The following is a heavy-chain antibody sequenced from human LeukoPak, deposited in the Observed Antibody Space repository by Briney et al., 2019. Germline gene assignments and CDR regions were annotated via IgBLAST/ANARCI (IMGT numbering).Heavy chain of an antibody. CDR2: IYSGGST. D-gene: IGHD6-6*01. Sequence: GGSLRLSCAASGFTVSSNYMSWVRQAPGKGLEWVSVIYSGGSTYYADSVKGRFTISRDNSKNTLYLQMNSLRAEDTAVYYCARLRGSSSDLDYWGQRTLVTVSS. CDR1: GFTVSSNY. CDR3: ARLRGSSSDLDY. J-gene: IGHJ4*02. V-gene: IGHV3-53*01.